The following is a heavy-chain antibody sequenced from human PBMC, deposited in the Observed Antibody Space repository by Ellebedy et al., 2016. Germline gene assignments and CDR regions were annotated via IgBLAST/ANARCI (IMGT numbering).Heavy chain of an antibody. CDR2: INHSGST. J-gene: IGHJ6*02. V-gene: IGHV4-34*01. CDR1: GGSFSGYY. CDR3: ARVAPRVLRFLEWLGPMDV. D-gene: IGHD3-3*01. Sequence: SQTLSLTCAVYGGSFSGYYWSWIRQPPGKGLEWIGEINHSGSTNYNPSLKSRVTISVDTSKNQFSLKLSSVTAADTAVYYCARVAPRVLRFLEWLGPMDVWGQGTTVTVSS.